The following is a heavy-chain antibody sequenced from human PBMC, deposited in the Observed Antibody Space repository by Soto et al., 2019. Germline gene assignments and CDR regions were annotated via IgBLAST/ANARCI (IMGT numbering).Heavy chain of an antibody. CDR1: GLTFSSAA. CDR2: ISDTGTRT. Sequence: QILESGGSLVQPGGSLRLSCVAAGLTFSSAAMNWFPQAPGKGLEWVPIISDTGTRTHYADSVKGRFTISRDNSKNTLYLDMNSLRAEDTAVYYCAKSLDIHYKNWFDPWGQGTLVTVSS. J-gene: IGHJ5*02. CDR3: AKSLDIHYKNWFDP. V-gene: IGHV3-23*01. D-gene: IGHD4-4*01.